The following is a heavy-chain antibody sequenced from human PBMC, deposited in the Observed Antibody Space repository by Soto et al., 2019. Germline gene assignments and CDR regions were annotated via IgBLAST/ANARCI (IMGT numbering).Heavy chain of an antibody. J-gene: IGHJ6*02. CDR2: IYYGGST. V-gene: IGHV4-59*01. CDR1: GGSISSYY. CDR3: ARDLDCSGGSCYETYTHV. D-gene: IGHD2-15*01. Sequence: SETLSLTCTVSGGSISSYYWSWIRQPPGKGLEWIGYIYYGGSTNYNPSLKSRLSISADMSKNQFSLKLSSVTAADTAVYYCARDLDCSGGSCYETYTHVRRHGPTVTV.